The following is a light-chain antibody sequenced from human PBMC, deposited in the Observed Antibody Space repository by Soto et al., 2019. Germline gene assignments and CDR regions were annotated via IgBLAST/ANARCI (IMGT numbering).Light chain of an antibody. CDR3: QKYDSVPWS. Sequence: DIQMTQSPSSLSASVGDRVTITCRASQGIGNNLAWYQQKPGKVPKVLIYTASTLHSGVPSRFSGSGSGTDFTLTIISLQPEDVATYFCQKYDSVPWSFGQGTRVEI. CDR2: TAS. V-gene: IGKV1-27*01. CDR1: QGIGNN. J-gene: IGKJ1*01.